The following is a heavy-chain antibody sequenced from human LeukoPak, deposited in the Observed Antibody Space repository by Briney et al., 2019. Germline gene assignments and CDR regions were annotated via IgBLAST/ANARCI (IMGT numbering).Heavy chain of an antibody. Sequence: GGSLRLSCAASGFTFTSYSMNWVRQAPGKGLEWVSSISGSSTFIYYADSVKGRFTISRDNAKNSLYLQMNSLKTEDTAVYYCTTDLKGRQWEPGDDAFDIWGQGTMVTVSS. J-gene: IGHJ3*02. V-gene: IGHV3-21*03. CDR3: TTDLKGRQWEPGDDAFDI. CDR1: GFTFTSYS. CDR2: ISGSSTFI. D-gene: IGHD1-26*01.